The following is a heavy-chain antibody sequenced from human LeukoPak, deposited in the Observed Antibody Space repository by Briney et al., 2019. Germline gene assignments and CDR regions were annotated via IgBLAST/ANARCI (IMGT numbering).Heavy chain of an antibody. Sequence: GGSLRLSCAASAFTFSTYAMSWVRQAPRKGLEWVSGISNSGGSTPYADSVKGRFTISRDNAKNSLYLQMNSLRAEDTAVYYCAELGITMIGGVWGKGTTVTISS. CDR2: ISNSGGST. D-gene: IGHD3-10*02. J-gene: IGHJ6*04. CDR1: AFTFSTYA. V-gene: IGHV3-23*01. CDR3: AELGITMIGGV.